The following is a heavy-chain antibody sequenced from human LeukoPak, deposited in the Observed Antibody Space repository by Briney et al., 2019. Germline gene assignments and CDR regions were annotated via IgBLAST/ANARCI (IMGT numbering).Heavy chain of an antibody. CDR2: ISGSDGST. D-gene: IGHD2-15*01. CDR1: GFTFSNYA. Sequence: PGGSLRLSCTASGFTFSNYAMSWVRQAPGKGLEWVSTISGSDGSTYYADSVKGRFTISRDNSKNTLYLQMNSLRVEDTAIYYCAKGRGSCTGGSCYSDYWGQGTLVTVSS. CDR3: AKGRGSCTGGSCYSDY. V-gene: IGHV3-23*01. J-gene: IGHJ4*02.